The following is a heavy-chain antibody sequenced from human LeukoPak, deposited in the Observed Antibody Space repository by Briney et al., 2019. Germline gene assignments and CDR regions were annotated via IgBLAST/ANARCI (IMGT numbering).Heavy chain of an antibody. D-gene: IGHD3-22*01. CDR2: IYYSGST. V-gene: IGHV4-59*12. J-gene: IGHJ6*03. CDR1: GGSISRYY. CDR3: ARVVFYYDSSGWYMDV. Sequence: SETLSLTCTVSGGSISRYYWSWIRQPPGKGLEWIGYIYYSGSTNYNPSLKSRVTISVDTSKNQFSLKLSSVTAADTAVYYCARVVFYYDSSGWYMDVWGKGTTVTVSS.